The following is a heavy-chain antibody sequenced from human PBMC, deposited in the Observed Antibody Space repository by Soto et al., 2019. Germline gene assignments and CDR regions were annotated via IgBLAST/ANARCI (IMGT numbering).Heavy chain of an antibody. V-gene: IGHV3-66*04. J-gene: IGHJ5*02. D-gene: IGHD1-26*01. Sequence: EVQLVESGGGLVQPGGSLRLSCAASGFTVSSNYMSWVRQAPGKGLEWVSLLYSGGSTYYADSVKGRFTISRDNSKNTLYLQMNSLRAEDTAVYYCASHSGTYLNPHHWGQGTLVTVSS. CDR3: ASHSGTYLNPHH. CDR1: GFTVSSNY. CDR2: LYSGGST.